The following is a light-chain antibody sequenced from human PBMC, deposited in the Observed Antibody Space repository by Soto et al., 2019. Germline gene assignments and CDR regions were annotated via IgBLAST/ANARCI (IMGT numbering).Light chain of an antibody. V-gene: IGKV3-20*01. Sequence: EIVLTQSPGTLSLSPGERATLSCRASQSVSSSYLAWYQQKPGQAPRLLIYGASPRATGIPDRFSGSGSGTDFTLTISRLEPEDFAVYYCQQYGSSLRTFGQGTKVEIK. J-gene: IGKJ1*01. CDR3: QQYGSSLRT. CDR1: QSVSSSY. CDR2: GAS.